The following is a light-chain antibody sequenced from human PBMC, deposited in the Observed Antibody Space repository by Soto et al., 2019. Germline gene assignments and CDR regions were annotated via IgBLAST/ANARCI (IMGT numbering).Light chain of an antibody. J-gene: IGKJ1*01. V-gene: IGKV3-20*01. CDR3: QHYGSSPSWT. CDR1: QSIRYNY. CDR2: DAS. Sequence: EIVLTQSPGTLSLSPGERATLSCRASQSIRYNYLTWYQQKPGQAPRLLIYDASSRATGIPGRFSGSGSGTDFTLTISRMEPDDFAVYYCQHYGSSPSWTFGQGTKVEIK.